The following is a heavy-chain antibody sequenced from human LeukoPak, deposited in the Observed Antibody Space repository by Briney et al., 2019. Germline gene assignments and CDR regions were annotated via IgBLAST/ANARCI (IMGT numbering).Heavy chain of an antibody. V-gene: IGHV3-23*01. CDR3: SKDRGYRGYDAFDY. D-gene: IGHD5-12*01. J-gene: IGHJ4*02. CDR2: ISGSVGST. CDR1: GFTFSSYA. Sequence: GGSLRLSCAASGFTFSSYAMSWVRQAPGKGLEWVSVISGSVGSTYYADSVKGRFTISRDNSKNTVYVQMTSLRADDRVGDYVSKDRGYRGYDAFDYWGQGTLVTVSS.